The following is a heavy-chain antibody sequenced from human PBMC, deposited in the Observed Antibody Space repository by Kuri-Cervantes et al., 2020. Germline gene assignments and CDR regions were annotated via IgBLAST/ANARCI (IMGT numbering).Heavy chain of an antibody. D-gene: IGHD6-13*01. V-gene: IGHV5-51*01. CDR2: IYPGDSDT. J-gene: IGHJ4*02. CDR1: GYSFTSYW. Sequence: GESLKTPCNGSGYSFTSYWIGWVRQMPGKGLEWMGIIYPGDSDTRYSPSFQGQVTISADKSISTDYLQWSSLKASDTAMYYCAKVWSSSWYARAEMEFDYWGQGTLVTVSS. CDR3: AKVWSSSWYARAEMEFDY.